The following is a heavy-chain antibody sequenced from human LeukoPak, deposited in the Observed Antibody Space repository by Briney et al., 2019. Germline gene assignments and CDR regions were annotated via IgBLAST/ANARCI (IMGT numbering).Heavy chain of an antibody. CDR1: GFTFSSYA. CDR2: ISGSGGST. CDR3: AKDLRFLEWLPPDAFDI. V-gene: IGHV3-23*01. D-gene: IGHD3-3*01. J-gene: IGHJ3*02. Sequence: PGGSLRLSCAASGFTFSSYAMSWVRQAPGKGLEWVSAISGSGGSTYYADSVKGRFTISRDNSKNTLYLQMNSLRAEDTAVYYCAKDLRFLEWLPPDAFDIWGQGTMVTVSS.